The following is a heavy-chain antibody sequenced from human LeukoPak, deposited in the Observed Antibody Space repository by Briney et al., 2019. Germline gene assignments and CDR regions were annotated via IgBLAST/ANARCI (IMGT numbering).Heavy chain of an antibody. Sequence: GSLRLSCAASGFTFSNYAVTWVRQAPGKGLEWVSVVSADSAATFYADSVKGRFTISRDNGRNTVFLQMSSLRAEDTALYYCARKSASGNYPLDYWGQGTLVTVSS. CDR3: ARKSASGNYPLDY. CDR2: VSADSAAT. CDR1: GFTFSNYA. V-gene: IGHV3-23*01. J-gene: IGHJ4*02. D-gene: IGHD3-10*01.